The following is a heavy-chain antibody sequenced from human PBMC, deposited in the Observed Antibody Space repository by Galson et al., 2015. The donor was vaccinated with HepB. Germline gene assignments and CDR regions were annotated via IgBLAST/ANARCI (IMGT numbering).Heavy chain of an antibody. CDR2: IKPDGSEK. V-gene: IGHV3-7*03. CDR3: ASGPYDSSGYRWGYYFHY. J-gene: IGHJ4*02. D-gene: IGHD3-22*01. Sequence: ANIKPDGSEKYYVDSVKGRFTISRDNAKNSLYLQMNSLRVEDTAVYYCASGPYDSSGYRWGYYFHYWGQGTLVTVSS.